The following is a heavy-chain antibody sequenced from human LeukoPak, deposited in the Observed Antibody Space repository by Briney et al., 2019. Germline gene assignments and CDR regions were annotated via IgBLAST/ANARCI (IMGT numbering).Heavy chain of an antibody. CDR2: IKQDASET. CDR1: GVTFSSDW. D-gene: IGHD4-17*01. CDR3: ARYGLGDTFDI. J-gene: IGHJ3*02. V-gene: IGHV3-7*01. Sequence: PGGSLRLSCAASGVTFSSDWMSWVRQAPGKGLEWMASIKQDASETRYVDSVKGRFTIVRDNTETSLFLHMNSLRGEDTAVYYCARYGLGDTFDIWGHGTVVTVSS.